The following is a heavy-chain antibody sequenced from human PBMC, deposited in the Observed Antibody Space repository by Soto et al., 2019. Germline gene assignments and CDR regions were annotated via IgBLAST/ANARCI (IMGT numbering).Heavy chain of an antibody. CDR1: GYTFTTYG. CDR2: ISAYNGNT. Sequence: ASVKVSCKASGYTFTTYGVSWVRQAPGQGLEWMGWISAYNGNTNYAQKLQGRLTMTTDTSTSTVYMELRNLSSDDTAVYYCARTVGATIHWLDPWGQGTLVTVSS. V-gene: IGHV1-18*01. D-gene: IGHD1-26*01. J-gene: IGHJ5*02. CDR3: ARTVGATIHWLDP.